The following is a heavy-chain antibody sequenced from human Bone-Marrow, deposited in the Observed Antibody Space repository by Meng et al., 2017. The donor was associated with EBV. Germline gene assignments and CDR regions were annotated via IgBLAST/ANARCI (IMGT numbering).Heavy chain of an antibody. D-gene: IGHD4-23*01. CDR2: IIPIFGTA. Sequence: VRLVQSGAEVKKPGASVRVSCEASGYTFTNFDINWVRQAAGQGLEWMGWIIPIFGTANYAQKFQGRVTITADESTSTAYMELSSLRSEDTAVYYCAREQLEGTVATNRPFDYWGQGTLVTVSS. CDR3: AREQLEGTVATNRPFDY. CDR1: GYTFTNFD. V-gene: IGHV1-69*01. J-gene: IGHJ4*02.